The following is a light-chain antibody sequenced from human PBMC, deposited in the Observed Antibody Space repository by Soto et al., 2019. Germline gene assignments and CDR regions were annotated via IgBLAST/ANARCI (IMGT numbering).Light chain of an antibody. Sequence: QSALTQPASVSGSPGQSITMSCTGSSSDVGTYDYVSWYQQHPGRAPKLMIYEVSNRPSGVSNRFSGSKSGNTASLTISGLQAEEEADYYCTLYISSTTVFGGGTKLTVL. CDR1: SSDVGTYDY. J-gene: IGLJ2*01. V-gene: IGLV2-14*01. CDR2: EVS. CDR3: TLYISSTTV.